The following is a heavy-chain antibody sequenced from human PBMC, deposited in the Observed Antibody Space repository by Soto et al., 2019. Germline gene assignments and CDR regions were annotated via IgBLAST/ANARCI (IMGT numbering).Heavy chain of an antibody. J-gene: IGHJ6*02. CDR3: ARFPTLLVPAAILLAPKSPTYYGMDV. V-gene: IGHV3-7*01. CDR1: GFTFSSYA. Sequence: GGSLRLSCAASGFTFSSYAMSWVRQAPGKGLEWVANIKQDGSEKYYVDSVKGRFTISRDNAKNSLYLQMNSLRAEDTAVYYCARFPTLLVPAAILLAPKSPTYYGMDVWGQGTTVTVSS. D-gene: IGHD2-2*01. CDR2: IKQDGSEK.